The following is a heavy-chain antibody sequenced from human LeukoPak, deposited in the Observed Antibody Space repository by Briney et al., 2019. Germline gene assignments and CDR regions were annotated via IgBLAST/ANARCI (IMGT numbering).Heavy chain of an antibody. CDR1: GGSISSGSYY. CDR3: ARVVAALLDNWFDP. J-gene: IGHJ5*02. Sequence: SQTPSLTCTVSGGSISSGSYYWSWIRQPAGKGLEWIGRIYTSGSTNYNPSLKSRVTISVDTSKNQFSLKLSSVTAADTAVYYCARVVAALLDNWFDPWGQGTLVTVSS. CDR2: IYTSGST. V-gene: IGHV4-61*02. D-gene: IGHD2-15*01.